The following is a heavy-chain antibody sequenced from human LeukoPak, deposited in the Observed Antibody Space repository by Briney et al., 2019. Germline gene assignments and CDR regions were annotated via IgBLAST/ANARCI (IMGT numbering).Heavy chain of an antibody. Sequence: GASVKVSCKVSGYTLTELSMHWVRQAPGKGLEWMGGFDPEDGETIYAQKFQGRVTMTEDTSTDTAYMELRSLRSDDTAVYYCARTWETKRWLRYYYYMDVWGKGTTVTVSS. D-gene: IGHD5-12*01. CDR2: FDPEDGET. CDR1: GYTLTELS. J-gene: IGHJ6*03. V-gene: IGHV1-24*01. CDR3: ARTWETKRWLRYYYYMDV.